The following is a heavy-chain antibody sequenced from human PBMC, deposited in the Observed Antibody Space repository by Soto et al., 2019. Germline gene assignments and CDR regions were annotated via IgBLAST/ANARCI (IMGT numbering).Heavy chain of an antibody. V-gene: IGHV1-18*01. CDR2: ISAYNGNT. CDR1: GYTFTSYG. Sequence: GASVKVSCKASGYTFTSYGISWVRQAPGQGLEWMGWISAYNGNTNYAQKLQGRVTMTTDTSTGTAYMELRSLRSDDTAVYYCARDTTWAPVIGRYGRRYGMDVWGQGTTATVYS. CDR3: ARDTTWAPVIGRYGRRYGMDV. J-gene: IGHJ6*02. D-gene: IGHD3-16*01.